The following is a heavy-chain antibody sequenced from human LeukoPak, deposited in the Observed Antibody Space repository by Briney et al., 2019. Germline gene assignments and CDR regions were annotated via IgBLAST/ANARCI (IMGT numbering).Heavy chain of an antibody. Sequence: SETLSLTCSVSGYSINSGNYWGWIRQPPGKGLEWIGRIYHSGSTYYKPSLKSRATISVDTSKNQFSLKLSSVTAADTAVYYCARQGFGSSYFDYWGQGTLVTVSS. CDR1: GYSINSGNY. CDR3: ARQGFGSSYFDY. CDR2: IYHSGST. V-gene: IGHV4-38-2*02. D-gene: IGHD3-16*01. J-gene: IGHJ4*02.